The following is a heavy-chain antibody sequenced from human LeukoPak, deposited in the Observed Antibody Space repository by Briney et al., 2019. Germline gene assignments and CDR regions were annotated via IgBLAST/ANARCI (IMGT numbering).Heavy chain of an antibody. CDR1: GGSISGYY. CDR3: ARYGSGSYSDDHFQH. Sequence: SETLSLTCTVSGGSISGYYWSWIRQRPGKGLKWIGFIYYSGSTKYNPSLKSRVTISVDTSKNQFSLKLTSVTAADTAVYYCARYGSGSYSDDHFQHWGQGTLVTVSS. D-gene: IGHD3-10*01. J-gene: IGHJ1*01. V-gene: IGHV4-59*08. CDR2: IYYSGST.